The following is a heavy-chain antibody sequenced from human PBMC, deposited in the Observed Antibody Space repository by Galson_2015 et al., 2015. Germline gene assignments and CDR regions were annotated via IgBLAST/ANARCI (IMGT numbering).Heavy chain of an antibody. CDR2: ISYDGSNK. V-gene: IGHV3-30-3*01. CDR3: ARDAAPIAAAGYDAFDI. D-gene: IGHD6-13*01. CDR1: GFTFSTFA. J-gene: IGHJ3*02. Sequence: SLRLSCAASGFTFSTFALHWVRQAPGKGLEWVAFISYDGSNKYYADSVKGRFTISRDNSNNTLYLQMNSLRAEDTAVYYCARDAAPIAAAGYDAFDIWGQGTLVTVSS.